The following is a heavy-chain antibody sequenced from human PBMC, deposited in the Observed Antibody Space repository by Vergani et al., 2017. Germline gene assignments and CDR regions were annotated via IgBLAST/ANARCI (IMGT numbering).Heavy chain of an antibody. D-gene: IGHD3-22*01. CDR3: AKGKGGYYDSSGPDDY. CDR2: ISYDGSNK. V-gene: IGHV3-30*18. CDR1: GFTFSSYA. J-gene: IGHJ4*02. Sequence: QVQLVESGGGLVQPGGSLRLSCAASGFTFSSYAMSWVRQAPGKGLEWVAVISYDGSNKYYADSVKGRFTISRDNSKNTLYLQMNSLRAEDTAVYYCAKGKGGYYDSSGPDDYWGQGTLVTVSS.